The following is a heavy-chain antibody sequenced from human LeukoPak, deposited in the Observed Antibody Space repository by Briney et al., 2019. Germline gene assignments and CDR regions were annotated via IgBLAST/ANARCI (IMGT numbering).Heavy chain of an antibody. CDR3: ARGAIGGYGMDV. CDR1: GFTFSSYD. Sequence: GGSLRLSCAASGFTFSSYDMHWVRQATGKGLEWVSAIGTAGDTYYPGSVKGRFTISRDNAKNSLYLQMNSLRAEDTAVYYCARGAIGGYGMDVWGQGTTVTVSS. CDR2: IGTAGDT. D-gene: IGHD3-16*01. V-gene: IGHV3-13*01. J-gene: IGHJ6*02.